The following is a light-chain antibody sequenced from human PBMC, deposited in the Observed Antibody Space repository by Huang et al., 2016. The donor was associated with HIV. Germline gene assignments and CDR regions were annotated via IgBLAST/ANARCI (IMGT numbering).Light chain of an antibody. J-gene: IGKJ1*01. CDR1: QSLVHSDGNTY. Sequence: DVVMTQSPLSLPVTLGQPASISCRSSQSLVHSDGNTYVDWSQQRPGQSPRRLISRVSNRDSGVPVRCSGSGAGTDFTLKISRVEAEDVGVYFCMQGTHWPPWTFGQGTKVEIK. CDR3: MQGTHWPPWT. V-gene: IGKV2-30*02. CDR2: RVS.